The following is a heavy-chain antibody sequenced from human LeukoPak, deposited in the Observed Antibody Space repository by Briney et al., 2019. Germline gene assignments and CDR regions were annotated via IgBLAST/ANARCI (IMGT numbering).Heavy chain of an antibody. V-gene: IGHV4-38-2*02. CDR3: ARDSTALLLWFGEFRPNWFDP. CDR1: GYSISSGYY. CDR2: IYHSGST. D-gene: IGHD3-10*01. Sequence: PSETLSLTCTVSGYSISSGYYWGWIRQPPGKGLEWIGSIYHSGSTYYNPSLKSRVTISVDTSKNQFSLKLSSVTAADTAVYYCARDSTALLLWFGEFRPNWFDPWGQGTLVTVSS. J-gene: IGHJ5*02.